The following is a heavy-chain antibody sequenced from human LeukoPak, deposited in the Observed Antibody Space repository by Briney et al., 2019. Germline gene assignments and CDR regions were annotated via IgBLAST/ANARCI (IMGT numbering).Heavy chain of an antibody. CDR3: AKPEGEVVTPYDAFDI. CDR1: GFTFSDYY. J-gene: IGHJ3*02. CDR2: ISSSSSYT. Sequence: PGGSLRLSCAASGFTFSDYYMSWIRQAPGKGLEWVSYISSSSSYTNYADSVKGRFTISRDNAKNSLYLQMNSLRAEDTAVYYCAKPEGEVVTPYDAFDIWGQGTMVTVSS. D-gene: IGHD2-15*01. V-gene: IGHV3-11*03.